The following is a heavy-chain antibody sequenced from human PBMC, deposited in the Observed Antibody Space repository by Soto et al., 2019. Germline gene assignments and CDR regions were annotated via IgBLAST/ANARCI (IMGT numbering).Heavy chain of an antibody. CDR2: IIPFFGTA. V-gene: IGHV1-69*13. Sequence: SVKVSSKASRAPFSTLGTRLARQAPRQGLEWMGGIIPFFGTARYSQKFEDRITIAADESTNTVYMDLRSLTSEDTAIYYCAKSAPMDAGDKYYYDFWGQGALVTVSS. CDR3: AKSAPMDAGDKYYYDF. CDR1: RAPFSTLG. D-gene: IGHD4-17*01. J-gene: IGHJ4*02.